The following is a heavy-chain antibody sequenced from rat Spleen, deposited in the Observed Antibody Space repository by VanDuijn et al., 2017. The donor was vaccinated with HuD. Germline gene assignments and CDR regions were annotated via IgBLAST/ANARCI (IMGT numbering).Heavy chain of an antibody. J-gene: IGHJ3*01. D-gene: IGHD4-3*01. CDR1: GFTFSTAW. CDR3: ASHNSGYNWFAY. CDR2: IKAKSNNYAT. V-gene: IGHV6-6*01. Sequence: EVQVLESGGGLVQPGNSLKLSCATSGFTFSTAWMYWYRQFPEKRLEWVARIKAKSNNYATDYTESVKGRFTISRDDSKSSIYLQMNNLKEEDTAIYYCASHNSGYNWFAYWGQGTLVTVSS.